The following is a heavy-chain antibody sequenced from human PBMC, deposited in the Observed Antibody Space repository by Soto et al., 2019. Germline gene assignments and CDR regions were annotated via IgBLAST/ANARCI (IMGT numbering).Heavy chain of an antibody. D-gene: IGHD6-6*01. CDR3: IRGPCTTSSGTGAY. V-gene: IGHV3-74*01. Sequence: EVQLVESGGGLVQPGGSPRLSCAASGFTFNSYWMHWVRQAPGKGLVWVSRINSDGSSTSYADSVKGRCTISRDKAKNTLYLQMNSLRAEDTAVYYCIRGPCTTSSGTGAYWGQGTLVTVSS. CDR2: INSDGSST. CDR1: GFTFNSYW. J-gene: IGHJ4*02.